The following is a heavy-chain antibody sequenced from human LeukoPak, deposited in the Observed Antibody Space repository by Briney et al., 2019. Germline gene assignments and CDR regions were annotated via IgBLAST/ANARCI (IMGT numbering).Heavy chain of an antibody. J-gene: IGHJ4*02. V-gene: IGHV1-69*13. CDR3: ARLTYDSRNPDFDY. D-gene: IGHD3-22*01. CDR2: IIPIFGTA. Sequence: GASVKVSCKASGGTFSSYAISWVRQAPGQGLEWMGGIIPIFGTANYAQKFQGRVTITADESTSTAYMELSSLRSEDTAVYYCARLTYDSRNPDFDYWGQGALVTVSS. CDR1: GGTFSSYA.